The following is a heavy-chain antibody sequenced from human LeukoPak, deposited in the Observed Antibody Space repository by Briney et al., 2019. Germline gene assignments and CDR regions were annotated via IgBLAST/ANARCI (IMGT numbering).Heavy chain of an antibody. V-gene: IGHV4-59*01. D-gene: IGHD3-22*01. CDR3: ARAYDRSGYQAVGFDY. Sequence: SETLSLTCTVSGGSPSSYYWSWIRQSPGMGQEWIGSIYYGGATDYNPSLKSRVTISADTSNNQFSLRLRSVTAADTAVYYCARAYDRSGYQAVGFDYWGQGALVTVSS. CDR2: IYYGGAT. J-gene: IGHJ4*02. CDR1: GGSPSSYY.